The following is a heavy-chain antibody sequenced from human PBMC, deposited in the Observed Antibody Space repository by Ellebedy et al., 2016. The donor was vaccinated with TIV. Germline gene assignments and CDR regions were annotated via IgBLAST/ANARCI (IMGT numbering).Heavy chain of an antibody. CDR2: IYHSGST. V-gene: IGHV4-59*01. Sequence: MPSETLSLTCTVSGGFPSRYYWSWIRQPPGKGLEWIGPIYHSGSTTYNPSLKSRVTISIDTSKKQFSLRLTSVTAADAAVYYCARVGYTYGWDPSDPWGRGTLVTVSS. D-gene: IGHD5-18*01. CDR1: GGFPSRYY. J-gene: IGHJ5*02. CDR3: ARVGYTYGWDPSDP.